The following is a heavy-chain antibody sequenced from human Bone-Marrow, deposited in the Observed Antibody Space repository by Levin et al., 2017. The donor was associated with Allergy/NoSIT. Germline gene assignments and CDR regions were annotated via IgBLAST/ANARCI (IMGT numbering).Heavy chain of an antibody. CDR1: GDSLSNYY. CDR2: IYYSGST. V-gene: IGHV4-59*01. Sequence: SETLSLTCTVSGDSLSNYYWTWIRQPPGKGLEWIGYIYYSGSTSYNPSLKSRVSISTDTSKNQFSLKLSSVTAADTAVYYCARFSATGTEAYYYYYMEVWGKGTTVTVAS. CDR3: ARFSATGTEAYYYYYMEV. J-gene: IGHJ6*03. D-gene: IGHD6-13*01.